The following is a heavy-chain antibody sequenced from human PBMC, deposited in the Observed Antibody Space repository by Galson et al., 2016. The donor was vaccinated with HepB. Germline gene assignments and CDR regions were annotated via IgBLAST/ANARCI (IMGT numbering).Heavy chain of an antibody. J-gene: IGHJ4*01. V-gene: IGHV1-2*02. CDR3: ARDCGACTHPFDY. D-gene: IGHD2-8*01. Sequence: SVKVSCKASGYTFTRYYMHWVRQAPGQGLEWMGWINPNSGGTFFARKFQGRVRMTTDTSISTVYMDLDRLTPDDTAVYYCARDCGACTHPFDYWGQGTLVTVSS. CDR2: INPNSGGT. CDR1: GYTFTRYY.